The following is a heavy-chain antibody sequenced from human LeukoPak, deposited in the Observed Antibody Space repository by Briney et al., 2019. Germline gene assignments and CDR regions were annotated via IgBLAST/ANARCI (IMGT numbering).Heavy chain of an antibody. CDR1: GSSISSYY. Sequence: PSETLSLTCTVSGSSISSYYWSWIRQPPGKGLEWIGYIYYSGSTNYNPSLKSRVTISVDTSKNQFSLKLSSVTAADTAVYYCARDQDYDSSGYYAPFDYWGQGTLVTVPS. D-gene: IGHD3-22*01. V-gene: IGHV4-59*01. CDR3: ARDQDYDSSGYYAPFDY. J-gene: IGHJ4*02. CDR2: IYYSGST.